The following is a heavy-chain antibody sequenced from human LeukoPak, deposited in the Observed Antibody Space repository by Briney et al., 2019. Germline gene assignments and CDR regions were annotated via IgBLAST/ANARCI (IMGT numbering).Heavy chain of an antibody. J-gene: IGHJ3*02. CDR1: GGSISSYY. Sequence: SETLSLTCTVSGGSISSYYWSWIRQPPGKGLEWIGYIYYSGSTNYNPSLKSRVTISVDTSTNQFSLKLSSVTAADTAVYYCARDRQLLWFGELEGAFDIWGQGTMVTVSS. D-gene: IGHD3-10*01. CDR2: IYYSGST. V-gene: IGHV4-59*12. CDR3: ARDRQLLWFGELEGAFDI.